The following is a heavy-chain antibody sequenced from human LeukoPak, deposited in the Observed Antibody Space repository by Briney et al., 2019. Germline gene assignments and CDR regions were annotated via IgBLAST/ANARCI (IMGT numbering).Heavy chain of an antibody. CDR1: GGSTSSYY. CDR2: IYYGGST. J-gene: IGHJ4*02. D-gene: IGHD2-15*01. Sequence: PETPCLTCTVSGGSTSSYYGSWIRQPPGKGLEWIGYIYYGGSTNYNPSLKSRVTISVDTSKNQFSLKLSSVTAADTAVYYCARRGFNGRYYFAFWGEGCLVTVSS. V-gene: IGHV4-59*08. CDR3: ARRGFNGRYYFAF.